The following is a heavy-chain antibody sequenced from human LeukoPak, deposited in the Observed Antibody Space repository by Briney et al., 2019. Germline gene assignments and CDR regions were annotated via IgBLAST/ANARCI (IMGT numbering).Heavy chain of an antibody. CDR2: ISSSGSTI. CDR1: GFTFGDYA. V-gene: IGHV3-48*03. D-gene: IGHD2-15*01. Sequence: GGTLRLSCTASGFTFGDYAMSWFRQAPGQGLEWVSYISSSGSTIYYADSVKGRFTISRENAKNSLYLQMNSLRAEDTAVYYCARHRYCSGGSCYSSFRFDPWGQGTLVTVSS. CDR3: ARHRYCSGGSCYSSFRFDP. J-gene: IGHJ5*02.